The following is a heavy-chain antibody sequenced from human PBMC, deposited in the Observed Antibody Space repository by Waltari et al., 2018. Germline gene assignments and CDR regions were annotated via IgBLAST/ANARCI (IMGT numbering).Heavy chain of an antibody. Sequence: QVQLVQSGAEVRQPGASVKVSCKASGYIFTDHYIFWVRQAPGQRLEWMAWINPQNGGTNYAPKFQGRVTVTRDTSFRTSYMELRRLTSDDTATYYCARRLYDSLTGYYALGDYWGQGTFVSVSS. V-gene: IGHV1-2*02. D-gene: IGHD3-9*01. CDR1: GYIFTDHY. CDR3: ARRLYDSLTGYYALGDY. CDR2: INPQNGGT. J-gene: IGHJ4*02.